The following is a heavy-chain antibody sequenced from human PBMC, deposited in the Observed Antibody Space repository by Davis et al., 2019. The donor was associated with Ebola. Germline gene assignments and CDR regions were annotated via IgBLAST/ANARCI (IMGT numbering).Heavy chain of an antibody. Sequence: PGGSLRLSCAASGFTFSNYGLHWLRQAPGKGVEWVGVIWYDGSKQYYAESVKGRFTISRDNSNNTLYLQMNSLRAEDTAVYYCARGLFSRGRDYWGQGTLVTVSS. D-gene: IGHD6-13*01. CDR3: ARGLFSRGRDY. CDR2: IWYDGSKQ. V-gene: IGHV3-33*01. CDR1: GFTFSNYG. J-gene: IGHJ4*02.